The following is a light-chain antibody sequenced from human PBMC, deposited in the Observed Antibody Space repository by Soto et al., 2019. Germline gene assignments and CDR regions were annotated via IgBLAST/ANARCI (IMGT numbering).Light chain of an antibody. CDR3: SSYSTTYTIL. CDR2: EVS. J-gene: IGLJ2*01. CDR1: SSDVGGYNY. V-gene: IGLV2-14*01. Sequence: QSALTQPASMSGSPGQSITISCTGTSSDVGGYNYVSWYQQYPDRAPKLIIYEVSNRPSGVSIRFSGSKSANPASLTISGLQAEDEGDYYCSSYSTTYTILFGGGTKLTVL.